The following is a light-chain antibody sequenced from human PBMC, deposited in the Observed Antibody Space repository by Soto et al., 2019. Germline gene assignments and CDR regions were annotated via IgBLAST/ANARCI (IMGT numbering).Light chain of an antibody. V-gene: IGKV1-6*01. CDR3: LQDINYPWT. Sequence: IGMPQSPSWRSAFVGDGGILPSRASQGIGNALGWYQQKPGKPPKVLIYGASNLQSGVPPRFSGSGSGTDFTLAINSLQPEDSATYYCLQDINYPWTFGQGTKVDIK. CDR1: QGIGNA. CDR2: GAS. J-gene: IGKJ1*01.